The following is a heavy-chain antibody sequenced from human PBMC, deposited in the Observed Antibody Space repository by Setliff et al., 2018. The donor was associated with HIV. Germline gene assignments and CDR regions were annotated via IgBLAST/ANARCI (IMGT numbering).Heavy chain of an antibody. J-gene: IGHJ3*01. CDR2: IHTSGST. CDR1: GDSIGYYY. D-gene: IGHD2-15*01. V-gene: IGHV4-4*07. Sequence: SETLSLTCTVSGDSIGYYYWSWIRQPAGRGLEWMGRIHTSGSTNYNPSLTSRVTLSVDTSKNQFFLKLTSLSAADTAVYYCARDRIEVVVDGPHDVFDVWGRGETVTVSS. CDR3: ARDRIEVVVDGPHDVFDV.